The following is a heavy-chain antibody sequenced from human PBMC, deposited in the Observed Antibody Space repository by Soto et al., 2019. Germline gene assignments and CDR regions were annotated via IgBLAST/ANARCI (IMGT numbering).Heavy chain of an antibody. CDR1: GGSISSYY. CDR3: ARGGIVGATRVYYFDY. Sequence: SETLSLTCTVSGGSISSYYWSWIRQPPGKGLEWIGYIYYSGSTNYNPSLKSRVTISVDTSKNQFSLKLSSVTAADTAVYYCARGGIVGATRVYYFDYWGQGTLVTVSS. V-gene: IGHV4-59*12. CDR2: IYYSGST. J-gene: IGHJ4*02. D-gene: IGHD1-26*01.